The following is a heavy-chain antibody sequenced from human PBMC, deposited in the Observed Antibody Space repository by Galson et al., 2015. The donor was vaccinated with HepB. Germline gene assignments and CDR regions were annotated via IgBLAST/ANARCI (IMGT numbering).Heavy chain of an antibody. CDR1: GFPFGGYA. D-gene: IGHD3-10*01. V-gene: IGHV3-49*03. CDR3: TRVRVSTWLGDLLDSGMDV. J-gene: IGHJ6*02. CDR2: IRSKAYGGTT. Sequence: SLRLSCAGSGFPFGGYAMNWFRQAPGKGLEWIGFIRSKAYGGTTSYAASVKGRFSISRDDSKSLAYLRMDSLKTEDTAVYYCTRVRVSTWLGDLLDSGMDVWGQGTTVTVSS.